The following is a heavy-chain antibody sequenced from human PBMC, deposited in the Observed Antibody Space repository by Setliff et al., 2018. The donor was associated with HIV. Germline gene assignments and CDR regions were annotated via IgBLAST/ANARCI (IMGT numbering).Heavy chain of an antibody. V-gene: IGHV4-59*11. D-gene: IGHD3-9*01. J-gene: IGHJ3*02. Sequence: LSLTCTVSRDSINGHWWSWIRQPPGKGLEWTGSIHYSGITHYNPSLKSRLTMSVDTSKNHVSLKLTSVTAADTAVYYCARYKCINFACVGFDIWGQGTVVTVSS. CDR3: ARYKCINFACVGFDI. CDR1: RDSINGHW. CDR2: IHYSGIT.